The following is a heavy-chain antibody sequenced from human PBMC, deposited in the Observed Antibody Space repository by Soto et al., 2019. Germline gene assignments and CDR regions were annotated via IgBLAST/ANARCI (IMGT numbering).Heavy chain of an antibody. D-gene: IGHD1-26*01. Sequence: ASVKVSCKASGYTFTSYAIYWVRQAPGQRLEWMGWINAGNGNTKYSQKFQGRVTITRDTSASTAYMQLSSLTSEDTAVYYCARDDSGFSGSHYIDYFNYWGQGALVTVSS. V-gene: IGHV1-3*01. CDR3: ARDDSGFSGSHYIDYFNY. CDR2: INAGNGNT. CDR1: GYTFTSYA. J-gene: IGHJ4*02.